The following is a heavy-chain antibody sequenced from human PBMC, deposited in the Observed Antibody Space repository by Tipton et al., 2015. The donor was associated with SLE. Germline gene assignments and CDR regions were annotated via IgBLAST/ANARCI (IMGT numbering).Heavy chain of an antibody. D-gene: IGHD4-17*01. J-gene: IGHJ3*02. CDR1: GGSISSGSYY. Sequence: TLSLTCTVSGGSISSGSYYWSWIRQPAGKGLEWIGRIYTSGSTNYNPSLKSRVTISVDTSKNHFSLKMSSVTAADTAVYYCARDVEDLRSSPPAHGFDIWGQGTMVTVSS. CDR2: IYTSGST. CDR3: ARDVEDLRSSPPAHGFDI. V-gene: IGHV4-61*02.